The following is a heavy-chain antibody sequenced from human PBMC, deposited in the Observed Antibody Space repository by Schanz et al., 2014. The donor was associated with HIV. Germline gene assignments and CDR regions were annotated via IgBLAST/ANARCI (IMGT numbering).Heavy chain of an antibody. CDR2: VYSGGSS. CDR3: ARILLSSSGWYGGDY. V-gene: IGHV4-4*07. D-gene: IGHD6-19*01. J-gene: IGHJ4*02. Sequence: QVQLQESGPRLVKPSETLSLTCTVSGGSIRNSFWSWLRQPAGRGLEWIGRVYSGGSSNYNPSLRSRLTMSVDTSKNQFSLGLSSVTAADTAVYYCARILLSSSGWYGGDYWGQGTLVIVSS. CDR1: GGSIRNSF.